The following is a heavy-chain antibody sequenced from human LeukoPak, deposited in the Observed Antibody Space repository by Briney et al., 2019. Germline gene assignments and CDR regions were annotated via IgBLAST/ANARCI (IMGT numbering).Heavy chain of an antibody. D-gene: IGHD2-2*01. V-gene: IGHV1-18*01. CDR2: ISAYNGNT. J-gene: IGHJ5*02. Sequence: ASVKVSCTASGYTFTSYGISWVRQAPGQGLEWMGWISAYNGNTNYAQKLQGRVTMTTYTSTSTAYMELRSLRSDDTAVYYCAREYCSSTSCYAGWFDPWGQGTLVTVSS. CDR1: GYTFTSYG. CDR3: AREYCSSTSCYAGWFDP.